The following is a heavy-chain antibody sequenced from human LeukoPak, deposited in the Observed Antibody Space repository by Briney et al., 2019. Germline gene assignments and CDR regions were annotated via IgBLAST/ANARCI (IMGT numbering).Heavy chain of an antibody. CDR2: IPYDGSNK. Sequence: PGGSLRLSCAASGFTFSSYGMHWVRQAPGKGLEWVAVIPYDGSNKYYADSVKGRFTISRDNSKNTLYLQMNSLRAEDTAVYYCAKEKFGEFTGLSDPWGQGTLVTVSS. J-gene: IGHJ5*02. CDR3: AKEKFGEFTGLSDP. CDR1: GFTFSSYG. V-gene: IGHV3-30*02. D-gene: IGHD3-10*01.